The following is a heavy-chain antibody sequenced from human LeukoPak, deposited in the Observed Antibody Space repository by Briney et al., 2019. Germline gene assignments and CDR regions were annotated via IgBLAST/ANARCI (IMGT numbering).Heavy chain of an antibody. D-gene: IGHD6-13*01. CDR3: ARDREAAAGNGWFDP. J-gene: IGHJ5*02. V-gene: IGHV4-59*01. Sequence: SETLSLTXTVSGGSIRSYYWSWIRQPPGKGLEWIGYIYYSGSTNYNPSLKSRVTISVDTSKNQFSLKLSSVTAADTAVYYCARDREAAAGNGWFDPWGQGTLVTVSS. CDR1: GGSIRSYY. CDR2: IYYSGST.